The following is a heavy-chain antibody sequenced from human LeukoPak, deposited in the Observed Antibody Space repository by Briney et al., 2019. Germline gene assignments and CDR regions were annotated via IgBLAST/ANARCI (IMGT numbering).Heavy chain of an antibody. CDR2: IIPIFGTA. J-gene: IGHJ2*01. CDR1: GGTFSSYA. Sequence: SVKVSCKASGGTFSSYAISWVRQAPGQGLEWMGGIIPIFGTANYAQKFQGRVTITADESTSTAYMELSSLRSEDTAVYYCARVQIWVFPPPIAGDWYFDLWGRGTLVTVTS. D-gene: IGHD6-13*01. CDR3: ARVQIWVFPPPIAGDWYFDL. V-gene: IGHV1-69*13.